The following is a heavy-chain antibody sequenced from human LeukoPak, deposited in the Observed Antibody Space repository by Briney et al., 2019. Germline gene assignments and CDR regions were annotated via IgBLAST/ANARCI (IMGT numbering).Heavy chain of an antibody. CDR3: AKDLRSTLWLPY. V-gene: IGHV3-23*01. CDR1: GFTFSISA. CDR2: ISTSGDIT. J-gene: IGHJ4*02. D-gene: IGHD3-10*01. Sequence: GGSLRLSCAASGFTFSISAMNWVRQAPGKGLEWVSSISTSGDITYYADSVKGRFTVSRDNPKNTLYLQLNSLRAEDTAVYYCAKDLRSTLWLPYWGQGTLVTVSS.